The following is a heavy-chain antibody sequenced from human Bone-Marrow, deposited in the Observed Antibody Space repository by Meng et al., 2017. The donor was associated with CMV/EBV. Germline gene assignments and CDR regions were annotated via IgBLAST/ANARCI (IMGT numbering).Heavy chain of an antibody. V-gene: IGHV3-23*01. CDR3: AKVKAGTTFSNWFDP. D-gene: IGHD1-7*01. Sequence: GESLKISCAASGFTFSNAWMSWVRQAPGKGLEWVSAISGSGGSTYYADSVKGRFTISRDNSKNTLYLQMNSLRAEDTAVYYCAKVKAGTTFSNWFDPWGQGTLVTVSS. CDR1: GFTFSNAW. J-gene: IGHJ5*02. CDR2: ISGSGGST.